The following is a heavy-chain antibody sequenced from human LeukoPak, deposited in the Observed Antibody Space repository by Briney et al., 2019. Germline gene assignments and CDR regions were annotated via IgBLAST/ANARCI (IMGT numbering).Heavy chain of an antibody. Sequence: QSSGTLSLTCTVSGGSISSYYWSWIRQPPGKGQEWIGYIYYSGSTNYNPSLKSRVTISVDTSKNQFSLKLSSVTAADTAVYYCARAPYGDYGLLDYWGQGTLVTVSS. CDR2: IYYSGST. J-gene: IGHJ4*02. CDR1: GGSISSYY. V-gene: IGHV4-59*01. CDR3: ARAPYGDYGLLDY. D-gene: IGHD4-17*01.